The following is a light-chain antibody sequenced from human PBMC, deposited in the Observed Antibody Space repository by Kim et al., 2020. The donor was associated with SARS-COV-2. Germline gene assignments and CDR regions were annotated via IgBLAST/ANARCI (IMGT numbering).Light chain of an antibody. J-gene: IGKJ2*01. Sequence: SASVGDRVTITCPASRDISNYLNWYQQKPGKAPKLLIYDASNLETGVPSRFSGSGSGTDFTFTISSLQPEDIATYYCQQYNNLPYTFGQGTKLEI. V-gene: IGKV1-33*01. CDR3: QQYNNLPYT. CDR2: DAS. CDR1: RDISNY.